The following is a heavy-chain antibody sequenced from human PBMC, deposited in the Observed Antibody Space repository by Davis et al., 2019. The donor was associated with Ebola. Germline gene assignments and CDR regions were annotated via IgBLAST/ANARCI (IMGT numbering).Heavy chain of an antibody. D-gene: IGHD2-2*01. CDR2: ISSSSSYI. CDR1: GFTFSSYS. V-gene: IGHV3-21*01. Sequence: GESLKISCAASGFTFSSYSMNWVRQAPGKGLEWVSSISSSSSYIYYADSVKGRFTISRDNAKNSLYLQMNSLRAEDTAVYYCARDGVVGPYYYGMDVWGQGTTVTVSS. J-gene: IGHJ6*02. CDR3: ARDGVVGPYYYGMDV.